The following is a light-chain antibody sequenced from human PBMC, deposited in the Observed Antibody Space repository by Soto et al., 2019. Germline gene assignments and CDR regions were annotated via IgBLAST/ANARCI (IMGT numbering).Light chain of an antibody. Sequence: QSALTQPASVSGSPGQSITISCTGTSSDIGAYNFVSWYQQHPGKAPKLMLYDVNIRPSGVSNRFSGSKSGNTASLTISGLQAEDEADYYCQSYDSSQVFGTGTKVTVL. CDR1: SSDIGAYNF. CDR3: QSYDSSQV. CDR2: DVN. V-gene: IGLV2-14*03. J-gene: IGLJ1*01.